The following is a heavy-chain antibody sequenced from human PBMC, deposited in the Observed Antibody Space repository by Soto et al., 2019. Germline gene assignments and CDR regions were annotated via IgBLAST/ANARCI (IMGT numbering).Heavy chain of an antibody. Sequence: EVQLVESGGGLVQPGGSLRLSCAASGFTFSSYSMNWVRQAPGKGLEWVSYISSSSSTIYYADSVKGRFTISRDNAKNSLYLQMNSLRAEDTAVYYCARDRGYCSGGSCYPDYWSQGTLVTVSS. J-gene: IGHJ4*02. CDR1: GFTFSSYS. CDR3: ARDRGYCSGGSCYPDY. D-gene: IGHD2-15*01. CDR2: ISSSSSTI. V-gene: IGHV3-48*01.